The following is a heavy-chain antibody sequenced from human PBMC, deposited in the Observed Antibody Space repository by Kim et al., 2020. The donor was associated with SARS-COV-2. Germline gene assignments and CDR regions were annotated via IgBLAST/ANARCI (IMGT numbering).Heavy chain of an antibody. J-gene: IGHJ4*02. V-gene: IGHV3-23*01. CDR1: GFTFSSYA. CDR2: ISGSGSST. CDR3: AKDSVWGYCSGGSCYPKRPDY. D-gene: IGHD2-15*01. Sequence: GGSLRLSCAGYGFTFSSYAMSWVRQAPGKGLEWVSAISGSGSSTYYADSVKGRFTISRDNSKNTLYLQMKSLRAEDTAVYYCAKDSVWGYCSGGSCYPKRPDYWGQGTLVTVSS.